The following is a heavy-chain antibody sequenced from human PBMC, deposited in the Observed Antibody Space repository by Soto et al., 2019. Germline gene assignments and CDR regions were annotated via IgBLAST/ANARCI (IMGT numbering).Heavy chain of an antibody. D-gene: IGHD2-15*01. Sequence: ASVKVSCKASGYTFTSYGISWVRQAPGQGLEWMGWISAYNGNTNYAQKLQGRVTMTTDTSTSTAYMELRSLRSDDTAVYYCARAIVVVVAAVLNWFDPWGQGTLVTVSS. V-gene: IGHV1-18*01. CDR1: GYTFTSYG. CDR2: ISAYNGNT. CDR3: ARAIVVVVAAVLNWFDP. J-gene: IGHJ5*02.